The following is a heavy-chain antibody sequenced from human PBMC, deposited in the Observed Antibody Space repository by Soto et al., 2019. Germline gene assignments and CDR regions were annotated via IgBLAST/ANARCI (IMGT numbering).Heavy chain of an antibody. CDR3: ARGLSSGSYYTYYFDY. J-gene: IGHJ4*02. V-gene: IGHV4-59*01. CDR2: IYYSGST. Sequence: QVQLQESGPGLVKPSETLSLTCTVSGGSISSYYWSWIRQPPGKGLEWIGYIYYSGSTNYNPSLKSRVTISVDTSKNPFSLKLSSVTAADTAVYYCARGLSSGSYYTYYFDYWGQGTLVTVSS. CDR1: GGSISSYY. D-gene: IGHD3-10*01.